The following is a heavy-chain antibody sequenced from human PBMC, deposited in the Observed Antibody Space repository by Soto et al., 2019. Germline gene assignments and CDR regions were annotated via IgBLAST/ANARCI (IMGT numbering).Heavy chain of an antibody. J-gene: IGHJ6*02. CDR2: IIDSGGST. CDR3: AKGRSYYYYYGVDV. Sequence: RSLRRSGAASGVTVSSCARGWVRQAPGKGLEWVSDIIDSGGSTYYADSVKGRFTISRDNSKSTLYLQMNSLRAEDTALYYCAKGRSYYYYYGVDVWGQGTTVPVSS. V-gene: IGHV3-23*01. CDR1: GVTVSSCA.